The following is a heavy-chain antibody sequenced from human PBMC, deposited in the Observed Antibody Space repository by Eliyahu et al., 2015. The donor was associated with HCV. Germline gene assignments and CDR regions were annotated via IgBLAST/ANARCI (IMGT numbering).Heavy chain of an antibody. Sequence: QVQLQQWGAGLLKPSETLSLTCAVYGGSFXGXYWSXIRXPPGKGLEWIGEINHSGSTNYNPSLKSRVTISVDTSKNQFSLKLSSVTAADTAVYYCASKGVVAATPAYIGWFDPWGQGTLVTVSS. V-gene: IGHV4-34*01. J-gene: IGHJ5*02. CDR2: INHSGST. CDR1: GGSFXGXY. D-gene: IGHD2-15*01. CDR3: ASKGVVAATPAYIGWFDP.